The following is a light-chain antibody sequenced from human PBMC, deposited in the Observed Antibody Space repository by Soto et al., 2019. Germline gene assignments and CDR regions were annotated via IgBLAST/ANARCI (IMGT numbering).Light chain of an antibody. Sequence: DIVMTQSPVTLSVSPGERATLSCRASQSVSSNLAWYQQRPGQSLRLLFYGASTRATGIPARFSGSGSGTAFPLTISSLQSEDFAVYYCQQSNKWPYTFGQGTKLE. CDR1: QSVSSN. V-gene: IGKV3-15*01. CDR3: QQSNKWPYT. CDR2: GAS. J-gene: IGKJ2*01.